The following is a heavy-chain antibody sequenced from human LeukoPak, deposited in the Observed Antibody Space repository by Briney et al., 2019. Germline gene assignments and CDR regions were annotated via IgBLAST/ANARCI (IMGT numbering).Heavy chain of an antibody. CDR2: ISGSGGST. D-gene: IGHD5-18*01. Sequence: GGSLRLSCAASGFTVSSNYMSWVRQAPGKGLEWVSAISGSGGSTYYADSVKGRFTISRDNSKNTLYLQMNSLRAEDTAVYYCATFTAMVRDYYYYYGMDVWGQGTTVTVSS. CDR3: ATFTAMVRDYYYYYGMDV. J-gene: IGHJ6*02. V-gene: IGHV3-23*01. CDR1: GFTVSSNY.